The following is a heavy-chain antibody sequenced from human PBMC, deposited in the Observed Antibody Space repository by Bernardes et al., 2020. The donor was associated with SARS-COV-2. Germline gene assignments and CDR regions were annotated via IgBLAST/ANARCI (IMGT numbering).Heavy chain of an antibody. CDR2: ISAIGGST. Sequence: GGSLRLSCVASGFTFSKNAMNWVRQVPGKGLEWVSAISAIGGSTYYAESVKGRFTISRDNSRNTLYLEMNSLRAEDTAVYYCSRNAQYSSSSIDVWGQGTTVTVS. V-gene: IGHV3-23*01. D-gene: IGHD6-6*01. CDR3: SRNAQYSSSSIDV. J-gene: IGHJ6*02. CDR1: GFTFSKNA.